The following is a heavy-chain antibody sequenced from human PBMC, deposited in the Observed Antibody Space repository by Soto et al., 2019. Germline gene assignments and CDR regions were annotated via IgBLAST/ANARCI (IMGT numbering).Heavy chain of an antibody. J-gene: IGHJ6*02. CDR2: INHSGST. Sequence: PSETLSLTCAVYGGSFSGYYWSWIRQPPGGGLDWIGEINHSGSTNYNPSLKSRVTISVDTSKNQFSLKLSSVTAADTAVYYCATYTNVLRYFDWLPKDGMDVWGQGTTVTVSS. D-gene: IGHD3-9*01. CDR3: ATYTNVLRYFDWLPKDGMDV. CDR1: GGSFSGYY. V-gene: IGHV4-34*01.